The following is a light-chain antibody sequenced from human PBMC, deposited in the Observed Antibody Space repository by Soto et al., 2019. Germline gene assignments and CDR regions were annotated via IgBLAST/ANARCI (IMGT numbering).Light chain of an antibody. CDR3: QQYKSYWT. J-gene: IGKJ1*01. V-gene: IGKV1-5*01. CDR1: QSINNR. CDR2: DAS. Sequence: IQMTQSPSTLSASIGDRVTITCRASQSINNRLAWYQQMPGKAPKVLIYDASSLESGVPSRFSGSGSGTEFTLTISSLQPDDFATYYCQQYKSYWTFGQGTKVDIK.